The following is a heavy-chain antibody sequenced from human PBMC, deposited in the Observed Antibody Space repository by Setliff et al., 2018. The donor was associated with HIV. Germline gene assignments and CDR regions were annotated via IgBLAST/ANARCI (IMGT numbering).Heavy chain of an antibody. CDR2: IYYSGST. J-gene: IGHJ4*02. Sequence: SETLSLTCAVSGYSISSGSYWAWIRQPPGKGLEWIGSIYYSGSTYYNPSLKSRVTISVDTSKNQFSLKLSSVTAADTAVYYCARRSRTQTTVTTFYFDYWGQGTLVTVSS. D-gene: IGHD4-17*01. V-gene: IGHV4-38-2*01. CDR1: GYSISSGSY. CDR3: ARRSRTQTTVTTFYFDY.